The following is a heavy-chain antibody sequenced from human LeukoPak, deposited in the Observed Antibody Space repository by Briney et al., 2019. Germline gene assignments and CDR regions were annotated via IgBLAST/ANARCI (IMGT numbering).Heavy chain of an antibody. D-gene: IGHD5-18*01. V-gene: IGHV1-18*01. CDR1: GYTFTSYG. CDR3: ARERYSYGAFDY. J-gene: IGHJ4*02. Sequence: ASVKVSCKASGYTFTSYGISWVRQAPGPGLEWMGWISAYNGNTNYAQKLQGRVTMTTDTSTSTAYMELRSLRSDATAVYYCARERYSYGAFDYWGQGTLVTVSS. CDR2: ISAYNGNT.